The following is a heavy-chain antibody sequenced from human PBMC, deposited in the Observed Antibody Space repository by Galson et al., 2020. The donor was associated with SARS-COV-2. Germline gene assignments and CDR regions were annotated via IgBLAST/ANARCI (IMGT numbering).Heavy chain of an antibody. CDR1: GYTFTSYG. Sequence: ASVKVSCKASGYTFTSYGISWVRQAPGQGLEWMGWISAYNGTTNYAQKLQGRVTMTTDTSTSTAYMELRSLRTDDTAVYYCARKRGAGWFGEFNWFDPWGQGTLVTVSS. V-gene: IGHV1-18*01. CDR2: ISAYNGTT. CDR3: ARKRGAGWFGEFNWFDP. J-gene: IGHJ5*02. D-gene: IGHD3-10*01.